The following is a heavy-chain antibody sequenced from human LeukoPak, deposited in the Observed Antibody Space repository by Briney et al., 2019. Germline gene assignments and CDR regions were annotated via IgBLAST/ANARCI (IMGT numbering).Heavy chain of an antibody. CDR2: IKSKTDGGTT. Sequence: GGSLRLSCAASGFTFSNAWMSWVRQAPGKGLEWVGRIKSKTDGGTTDYAAPVKGRFTISRDDSKNTLYLQMNSLKTEDTAVYYCTTAATPGYRYGYGTYYYYYYMDVWGKGTTVTVSS. CDR1: GFTFSNAW. D-gene: IGHD5-18*01. V-gene: IGHV3-15*01. J-gene: IGHJ6*03. CDR3: TTAATPGYRYGYGTYYYYYYMDV.